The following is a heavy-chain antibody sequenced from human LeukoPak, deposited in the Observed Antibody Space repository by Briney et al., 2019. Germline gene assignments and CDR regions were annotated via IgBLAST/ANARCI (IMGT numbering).Heavy chain of an antibody. V-gene: IGHV3-30-3*01. CDR3: ANFGQRLKDIVVVPAANGPY. D-gene: IGHD2-2*01. CDR1: GFTFSSYA. CDR2: ISYDGSNK. Sequence: GGSLRLSCAASGFTFSSYAMHWVRQAPGKGLEWVAVISYDGSNKYYADSVKGRFTISRDNSKNTLYLQMNSLRAEDTAVYYCANFGQRLKDIVVVPAANGPYWGQGTLVTVSS. J-gene: IGHJ4*02.